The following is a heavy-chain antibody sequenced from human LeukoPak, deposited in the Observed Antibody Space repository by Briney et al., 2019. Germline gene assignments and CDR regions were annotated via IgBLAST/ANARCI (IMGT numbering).Heavy chain of an antibody. CDR2: ISYDGSSK. CDR3: ARAGGGSGSFSNSYFDY. J-gene: IGHJ4*02. Sequence: GESLRLSCAASRFTFSSYAMHWVRQAPGKGLEWVAVISYDGSSKYYADSVKGRFTISRDNSKNTLHLQMNSLRAEDTAVYFCARAGGGSGSFSNSYFDYWGQGTLVTVSS. CDR1: RFTFSSYA. D-gene: IGHD3-10*01. V-gene: IGHV3-30-3*01.